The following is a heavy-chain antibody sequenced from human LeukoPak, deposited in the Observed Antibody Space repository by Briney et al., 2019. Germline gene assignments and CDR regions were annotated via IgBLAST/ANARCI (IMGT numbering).Heavy chain of an antibody. J-gene: IGHJ4*02. CDR3: ARRYKDVGAIHY. D-gene: IGHD1-26*01. Sequence: PSETLSLTCTVSGGSISSYYWSWIRQPPGKGLEWIGYIYYSGSTNYNPSLKSRVTISVDTSKNQFSLKLSSVTAADTAVYYCARRYKDVGAIHYWGQGTLVTVSS. CDR1: GGSISSYY. V-gene: IGHV4-59*08. CDR2: IYYSGST.